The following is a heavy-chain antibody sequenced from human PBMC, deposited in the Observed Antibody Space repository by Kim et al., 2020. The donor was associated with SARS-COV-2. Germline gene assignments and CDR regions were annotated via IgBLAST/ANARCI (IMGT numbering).Heavy chain of an antibody. D-gene: IGHD6-19*01. J-gene: IGHJ6*02. CDR3: ARADGIAVAGNYYYGMDV. Sequence: ASVKVSCKASGYTFTSYYMHWVRQAPGQGLEWMGIINPSGGSTSYAQKFQGRVTMTRDTSTSTVYMELSSLRSEDTAVYYCARADGIAVAGNYYYGMDVWGQGTTVTVSS. V-gene: IGHV1-46*01. CDR1: GYTFTSYY. CDR2: INPSGGST.